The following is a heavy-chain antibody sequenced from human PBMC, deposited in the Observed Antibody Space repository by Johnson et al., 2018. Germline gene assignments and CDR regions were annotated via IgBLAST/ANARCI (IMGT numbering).Heavy chain of an antibody. D-gene: IGHD3-10*02. J-gene: IGHJ3*02. CDR1: GFTFSSYW. Sequence: VQLVQSGGDLVQPGGSLRLSCAASGFTFSSYWMSWVRQAPGKGLEWVANIKQDGSEKYYVDSVKGRFTISRDNAKNSLYLQMNSLRAEETAVYYCTALFGPVGAFDIWGQGTMVTVSS. CDR3: TALFGPVGAFDI. CDR2: IKQDGSEK. V-gene: IGHV3-7*01.